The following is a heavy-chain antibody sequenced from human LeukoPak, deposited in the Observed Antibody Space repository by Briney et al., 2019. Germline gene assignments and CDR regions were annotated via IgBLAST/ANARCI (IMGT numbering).Heavy chain of an antibody. V-gene: IGHV3-23*01. CDR3: AKILRPVTSFPQFYFFGMDV. CDR2: VSGTGDDT. J-gene: IGHJ6*04. Sequence: GRSLRLSCAASGFSFRDFAMTWVRHAPGRGLEWVSTVSGTGDDTYYSDTVKGRFTMSRDNSENTLDLQMNSLRVEDTAVYYCAKILRPVTSFPQFYFFGMDVWGKGATVTVSS. D-gene: IGHD4-17*01. CDR1: GFSFRDFA.